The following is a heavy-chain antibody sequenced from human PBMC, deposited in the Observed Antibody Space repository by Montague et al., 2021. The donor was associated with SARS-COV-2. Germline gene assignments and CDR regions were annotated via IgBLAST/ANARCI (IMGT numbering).Heavy chain of an antibody. J-gene: IGHJ3*02. Sequence: PALVKPTQTLTLTCTFSGFSLGTSGVGVGWIRQTPGKALEWLAVIYWDDDRRYRPSLKSRLTITMETSKNQVVLRMTYMDPVDTATYYCADSVPPHYDILTGYFKVGAFHMWGQGTMVTVSS. D-gene: IGHD3-9*01. CDR3: ADSVPPHYDILTGYFKVGAFHM. V-gene: IGHV2-5*02. CDR1: GFSLGTSGVG. CDR2: IYWDDDR.